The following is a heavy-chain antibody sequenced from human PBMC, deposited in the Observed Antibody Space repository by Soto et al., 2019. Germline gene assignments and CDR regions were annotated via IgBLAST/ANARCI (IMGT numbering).Heavy chain of an antibody. Sequence: QVPLVKSGAEVKKPGSSVRVSCKASGGTFSSSAISWVRQAPGQGLEWMGGVVPMFDTPTYAQKFQDRVTVSADESKHTVYMELPSMRSEDTAVYFCARARGSSPVAGSDAFAIWGQGTMVTVSS. V-gene: IGHV1-69*01. CDR1: GGTFSSSA. D-gene: IGHD6-19*01. CDR3: ARARGSSPVAGSDAFAI. CDR2: VVPMFDTP. J-gene: IGHJ3*02.